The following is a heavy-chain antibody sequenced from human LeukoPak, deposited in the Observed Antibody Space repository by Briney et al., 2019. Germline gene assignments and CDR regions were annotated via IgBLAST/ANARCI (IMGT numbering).Heavy chain of an antibody. Sequence: SGTLSLTCTVSGGSISSHYWSWIRQPPGKGLEWIGYIYYSGSTNYNPSLKSRVTISVDTSKNQFSLKLSSVAAADTAVYYCARWWFGELTFDYWGQGTLVTVSS. CDR2: IYYSGST. CDR1: GGSISSHY. CDR3: ARWWFGELTFDY. V-gene: IGHV4-59*11. J-gene: IGHJ4*02. D-gene: IGHD3-10*01.